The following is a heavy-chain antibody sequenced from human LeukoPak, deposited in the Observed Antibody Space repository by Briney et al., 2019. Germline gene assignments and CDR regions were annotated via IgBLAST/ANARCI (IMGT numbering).Heavy chain of an antibody. V-gene: IGHV3-53*05. CDR3: AKDTYRGLYIAAAGLYDY. CDR2: IYSGGST. Sequence: PGGSLRLSCAASGFTVSSNYMSWVRQAPGKGLEWVSVIYSGGSTYYADSVKGRFTISRDNSKNTLYLQMNSLRAEDTAVYYCAKDTYRGLYIAAAGLYDYWGQGTLVTVSS. J-gene: IGHJ4*02. D-gene: IGHD6-13*01. CDR1: GFTVSSNY.